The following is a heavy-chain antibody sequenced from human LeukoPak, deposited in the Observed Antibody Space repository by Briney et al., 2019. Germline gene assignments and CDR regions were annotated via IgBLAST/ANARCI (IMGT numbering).Heavy chain of an antibody. CDR2: ISSSGSTI. D-gene: IGHD6-13*01. CDR3: ARPLYSSSWMNAFDI. CDR1: GFTFSDYY. V-gene: IGHV3-11*04. J-gene: IGHJ3*02. Sequence: GGSLRLSCAASGFTFSDYYMSWIRQAPGKGLECVSYISSSGSTIYYADSVKGRFTISRDNAKNSLYLQMNSLRAEDTAVYYCARPLYSSSWMNAFDIWGQGTMVTVSS.